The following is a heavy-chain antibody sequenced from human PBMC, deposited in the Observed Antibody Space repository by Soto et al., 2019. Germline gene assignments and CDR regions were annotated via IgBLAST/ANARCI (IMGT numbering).Heavy chain of an antibody. Sequence: PSQTLSLTCAVYGGSFSGYYWSWIRQPPGKGLEWIGEINHSGSTNYNPSLKSRVTISVDTSKNQFSLKLSSVTAADTAVYYCARGQSEGDYYYGMDVWGQGTTVTVS. CDR3: ARGQSEGDYYYGMDV. CDR1: GGSFSGYY. CDR2: INHSGST. J-gene: IGHJ6*02. V-gene: IGHV4-34*01.